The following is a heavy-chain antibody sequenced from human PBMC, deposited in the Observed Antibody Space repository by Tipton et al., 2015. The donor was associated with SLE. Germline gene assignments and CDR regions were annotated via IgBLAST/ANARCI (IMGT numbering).Heavy chain of an antibody. V-gene: IGHV4-61*10. J-gene: IGHJ4*02. Sequence: GLVKPSETLSLTCTVSGGSVSSGSYYWSWIRQPAGKGLEWIGYIWTGGSTNYNPSLKSRVTILADTSKNQVSLKLSSVTAADTAVYYYARAHGITMIVNYWGQGTLVTVSS. CDR2: IWTGGST. CDR1: GGSVSSGSYY. CDR3: ARAHGITMIVNY. D-gene: IGHD3-22*01.